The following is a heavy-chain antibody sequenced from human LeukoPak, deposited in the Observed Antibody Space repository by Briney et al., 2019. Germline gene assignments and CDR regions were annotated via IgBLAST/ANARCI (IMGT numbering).Heavy chain of an antibody. CDR2: IWYDGSNK. D-gene: IGHD2-2*01. J-gene: IGHJ6*03. Sequence: GGSLRLSCAASGFTFSSYGMHWVRQAPGKGLEWVAVIWYDGSNKYYADSVKGRFTISRDNSKNTLDLQMNSLRVEDTAVYYCARERYCSSTSCLLYYYYYMDVWGKGTTVTVSS. CDR3: ARERYCSSTSCLLYYYYYMDV. V-gene: IGHV3-33*01. CDR1: GFTFSSYG.